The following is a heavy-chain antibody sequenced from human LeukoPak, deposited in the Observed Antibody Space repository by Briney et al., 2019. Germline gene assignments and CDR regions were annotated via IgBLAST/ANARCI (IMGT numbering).Heavy chain of an antibody. CDR1: GFTFSSYW. CDR3: ARDSPITIFGVVHYYFDY. J-gene: IGHJ4*02. CDR2: IKQDGSEK. V-gene: IGHV3-7*01. Sequence: GGSLRLSCAASGFTFSSYWMSWVRQAPGKGLKWVANIKQDGSEKYYVDSVKGRFTISRDNAKNSLYLQMNSLRAEDTAVYYCARDSPITIFGVVHYYFDYWGQGTLVTVSS. D-gene: IGHD3-3*01.